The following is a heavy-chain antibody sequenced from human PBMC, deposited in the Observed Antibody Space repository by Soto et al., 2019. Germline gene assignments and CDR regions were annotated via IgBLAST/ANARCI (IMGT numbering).Heavy chain of an antibody. Sequence: QITSKESGPTLVKPTQTLTLTCTFSGFSLSSTRMAVGWIRQPPGKSLEWLALIYWDDDKRYSPFLTSRLTITKDTSKNQVVHTMSNMHPVDTVRYYWAHIVVACLGYYFDYWGQGTLVTVSS. V-gene: IGHV2-5*02. CDR1: GFSLSSTRMA. CDR2: IYWDDDK. CDR3: AHIVVACLGYYFDY. J-gene: IGHJ4*02. D-gene: IGHD5-12*01.